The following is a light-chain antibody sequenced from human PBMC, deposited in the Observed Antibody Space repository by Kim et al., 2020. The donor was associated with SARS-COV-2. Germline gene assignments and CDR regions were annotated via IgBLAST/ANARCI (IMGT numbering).Light chain of an antibody. CDR2: AKN. V-gene: IGLV3-19*01. CDR1: SLRSYY. CDR3: NSRDSSGNHLV. J-gene: IGLJ2*01. Sequence: SSELTQDPAVSVALGQTVRITCQGDSLRSYYASWYQQKPGQAPVLVIYAKNNRPSGIPDRFSGSSSRNTASLTITGAQAEDEADYYCNSRDSSGNHLVFGGGTQLTVL.